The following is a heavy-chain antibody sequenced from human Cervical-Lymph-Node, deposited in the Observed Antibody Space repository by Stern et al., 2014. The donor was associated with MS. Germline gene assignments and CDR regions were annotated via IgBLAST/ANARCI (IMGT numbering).Heavy chain of an antibody. V-gene: IGHV1-2*02. CDR3: ARGVVEYSNSWADP. CDR1: GYNFIAYY. Sequence: QDQLVQSGAEVKQSGASVKVSCKTSGYNFIAYYMHWVRQAPGQGPEWMGWMTPNSGVTQYAKKFQGRVAMTGDPSIRTAYMELTGLTSDDTAVYYCARGVVEYSNSWADPWGQGSLVTVS. D-gene: IGHD6-13*01. J-gene: IGHJ5*02. CDR2: MTPNSGVT.